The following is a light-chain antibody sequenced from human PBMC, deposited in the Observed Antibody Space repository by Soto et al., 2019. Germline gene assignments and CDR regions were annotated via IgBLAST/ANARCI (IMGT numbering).Light chain of an antibody. CDR1: QSVSSSY. Sequence: ESVLTQSPGTLSLSPGERATLSCRASQSVSSSYLAWYQQKPGQAPRLLIYGASSRATGIPDRFSGSGSGTDFTLTISRLEPEDFAVYYCQQYGSSTLTFGGGTKVDLK. V-gene: IGKV3-20*01. CDR3: QQYGSSTLT. CDR2: GAS. J-gene: IGKJ4*01.